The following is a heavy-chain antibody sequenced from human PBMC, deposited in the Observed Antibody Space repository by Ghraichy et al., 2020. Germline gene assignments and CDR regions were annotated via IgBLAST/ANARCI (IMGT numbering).Heavy chain of an antibody. CDR2: INSDGNIT. V-gene: IGHV3-74*01. J-gene: IGHJ4*02. Sequence: GESLNISCAASGFTFSSYWMHWVRQAPGKGLVWVSRINSDGNITTYADSVKGRFTVSRDNAKNTLYLQMNSLRAEDTAVYYCAREAQQLGRYFDYWGPGTLVTVSS. CDR3: AREAQQLGRYFDY. CDR1: GFTFSSYW. D-gene: IGHD6-13*01.